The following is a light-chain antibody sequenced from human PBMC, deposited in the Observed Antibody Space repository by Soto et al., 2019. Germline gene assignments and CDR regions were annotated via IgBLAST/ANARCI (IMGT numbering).Light chain of an antibody. CDR2: GAS. V-gene: IGKV3-20*01. CDR3: QQYGNSLPWT. J-gene: IGKJ1*01. CDR1: QSVSNNY. Sequence: EIVLTQSPGTLSLSPGERATLSCRASQSVSNNYLGWYQQKPGQAPRLLVYGASRRGTGIPDRFSGSGSGADFTLTISGLEAEDFAVYYCQQYGNSLPWTFGQGTKVEIK.